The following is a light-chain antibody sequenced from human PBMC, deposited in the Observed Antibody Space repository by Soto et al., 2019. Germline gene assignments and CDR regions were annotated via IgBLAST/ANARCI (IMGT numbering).Light chain of an antibody. J-gene: IGKJ2*01. Sequence: EIVMTQSPATLSVSPGERATLSCRASQSVSSNLAWYQQKPGQAPRLLIYGASTRATGIPARFSGSGSGTEFTLTISSLQSEDFAVYYCQQYNNWPPVPYTFGQGTKLEIK. CDR3: QQYNNWPPVPYT. CDR2: GAS. V-gene: IGKV3-15*01. CDR1: QSVSSN.